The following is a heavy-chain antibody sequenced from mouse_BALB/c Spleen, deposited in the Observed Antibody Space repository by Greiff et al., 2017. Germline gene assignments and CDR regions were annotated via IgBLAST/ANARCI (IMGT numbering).Heavy chain of an antibody. V-gene: IGHV14-1*02. CDR2: IDPENGNT. CDR3: ARRRLYGYGIDY. D-gene: IGHD2-2*01. CDR1: GFNIKDYY. J-gene: IGHJ2*01. Sequence: EVQLQQSGAELVRPGALVKLSCKASGFNIKDYYMHWVKQRPEQGLEWIGWIDPENGNTIYDPKFQGKASITADTSSNTAYLQLSSLTSEDTAVYYCARRRLYGYGIDYWGQGTTLTVSS.